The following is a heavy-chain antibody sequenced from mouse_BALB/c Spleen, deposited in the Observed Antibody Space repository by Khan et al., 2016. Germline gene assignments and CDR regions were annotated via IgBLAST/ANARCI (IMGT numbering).Heavy chain of an antibody. D-gene: IGHD1-1*01. Sequence: QVQLKQSGPEVVRPGVSVKISCKGSGYTFTDYAMHWVKQSHAKSLEWIGVISTYNGNTNYNQKFKGKATMTVDKSSSTAYMELARLTSEDSAIYCSSREAGSTTERRYCDVWGAGTPVTVSS. CDR3: SREAGSTTERRYCDV. CDR2: ISTYNGNT. CDR1: GYTFTDYA. J-gene: IGHJ1*01. V-gene: IGHV1S137*01.